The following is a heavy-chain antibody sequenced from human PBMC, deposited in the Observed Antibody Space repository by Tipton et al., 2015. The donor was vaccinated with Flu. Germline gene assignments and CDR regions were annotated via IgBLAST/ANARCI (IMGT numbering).Heavy chain of an antibody. CDR2: IRHDGSDK. Sequence: GSLRLSCAASGFTFSGYGMHWVRQAPGKGLEWVAFIRHDGSDKYYADSVKGRFTISRDDSKNLLHLVINSLRAEDTAVYYCAKDGWDTSGWYPLDYWGQGTLVSVSS. D-gene: IGHD6-19*01. J-gene: IGHJ4*02. CDR3: AKDGWDTSGWYPLDY. CDR1: GFTFSGYG. V-gene: IGHV3-30*02.